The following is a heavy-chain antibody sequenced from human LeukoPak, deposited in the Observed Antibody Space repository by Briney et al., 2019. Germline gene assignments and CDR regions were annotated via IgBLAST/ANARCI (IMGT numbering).Heavy chain of an antibody. V-gene: IGHV1-18*01. J-gene: IGHJ2*01. CDR1: GYTFTTHG. CDR2: ISAHNGNT. CDR3: ARDGYFDL. Sequence: ASVTVSFTASGYTFTTHGIAWVRQAPGQGLEWMGWISAHNGNTNYAQSLQGRVTMTTDTSTNTAYMDLRSLRSDDTAVYYCARDGYFDLWGRGTLVTVSS.